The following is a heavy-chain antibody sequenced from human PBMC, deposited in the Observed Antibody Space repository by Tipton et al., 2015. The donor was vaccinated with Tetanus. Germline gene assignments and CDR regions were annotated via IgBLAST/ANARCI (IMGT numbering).Heavy chain of an antibody. D-gene: IGHD5-12*01. CDR2: LYFSGNT. V-gene: IGHV4-59*01. CDR1: GAPISTYS. J-gene: IGHJ6*03. Sequence: TLSLTCTVSGAPISTYSWTWIQQSPGKGLEWIAYLYFSGNTNYNPSLKTRVTMSPDTSKNQVSLRLNSVTAADTAVYYCARAGEGGYDATMGFYYYYMDVWGKGTTVTVSS. CDR3: ARAGEGGYDATMGFYYYYMDV.